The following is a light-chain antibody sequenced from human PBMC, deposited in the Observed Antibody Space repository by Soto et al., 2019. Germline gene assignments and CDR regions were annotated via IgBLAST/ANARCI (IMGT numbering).Light chain of an antibody. J-gene: IGLJ2*01. Sequence: QSALTQPASVSGSPGQSITISCSGTSSDIGGYDSVSWFQQHPGKPPKLMISEVSYRPSGVSNRFSGSKVDNTASLTISGLQAADEADYYCASYTTTGTVLFGVGTKVTVL. CDR3: ASYTTTGTVL. CDR2: EVS. V-gene: IGLV2-14*01. CDR1: SSDIGGYDS.